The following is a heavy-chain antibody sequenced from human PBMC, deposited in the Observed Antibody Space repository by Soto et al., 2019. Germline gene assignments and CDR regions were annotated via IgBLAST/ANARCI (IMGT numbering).Heavy chain of an antibody. J-gene: IGHJ3*02. CDR2: IDPSDSYT. Sequence: GESLKISCKGSVYSFTSYWISWVRQMPGKGLEWVGRIDPSDSYTNYSPSFQGHVTISADKSISTAYLQWSSLKASDTAMYYCASRPIAAAGTNAFDIWGQGTMVTVSS. V-gene: IGHV5-10-1*01. CDR3: ASRPIAAAGTNAFDI. D-gene: IGHD6-13*01. CDR1: VYSFTSYW.